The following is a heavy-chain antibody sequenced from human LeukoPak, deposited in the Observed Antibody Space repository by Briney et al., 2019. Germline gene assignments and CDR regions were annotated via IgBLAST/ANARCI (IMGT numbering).Heavy chain of an antibody. D-gene: IGHD3-16*02. J-gene: IGHJ4*02. V-gene: IGHV3-74*01. Sequence: GGSLGLPCAASGFTFSSYWMYWVRQAPGKGLVWVSRINTNGTSTSYADSVKGRFTISRDNAKNTLYLQMNSLRPEDTAVYYCALSRTLDYWGQGTLVTVSS. CDR3: ALSRTLDY. CDR2: INTNGTST. CDR1: GFTFSSYW.